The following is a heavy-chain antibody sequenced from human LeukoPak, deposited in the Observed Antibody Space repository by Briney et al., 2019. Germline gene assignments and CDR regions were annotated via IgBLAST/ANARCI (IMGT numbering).Heavy chain of an antibody. Sequence: GGSLRLSCAASGFTFSTYAMNWVRHAPGKGLEWVSTISGSGGTPHYADSVKDRFTISRDNSKNTLHLQMNSLRAEDTAVYYCAKGGDLITYFDYWGQGTLVIVSS. V-gene: IGHV3-23*01. CDR1: GFTFSTYA. CDR2: ISGSGGTP. J-gene: IGHJ4*02. CDR3: AKGGDLITYFDY. D-gene: IGHD3-16*01.